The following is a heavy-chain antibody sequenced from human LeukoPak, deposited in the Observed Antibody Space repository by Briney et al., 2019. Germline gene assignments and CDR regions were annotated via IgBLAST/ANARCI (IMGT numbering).Heavy chain of an antibody. D-gene: IGHD6-19*01. CDR3: AKSVAGTVVGFDY. Sequence: GRSLRLSCAASGFTFSSHGMHWVRQAPGKGLEWVAVISYDGSNIYYADSVKGRFTISRDNSKNTLYLQMNSLRAEDTAVYYCAKSVAGTVVGFDYWGQGTLVTVSS. J-gene: IGHJ4*02. CDR1: GFTFSSHG. V-gene: IGHV3-30*18. CDR2: ISYDGSNI.